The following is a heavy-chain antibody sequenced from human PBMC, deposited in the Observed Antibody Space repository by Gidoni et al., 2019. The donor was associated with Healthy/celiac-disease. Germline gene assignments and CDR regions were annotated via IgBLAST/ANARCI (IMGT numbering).Heavy chain of an antibody. Sequence: QLQLQESGPGLVKPSETLSLTCTVSGGSISSSSYYWGWIRQPPGKGLEWIGSIYYSGSTYYNPSLKSRVTISVDTSKNQFSLKLSSVTAADTAVYYCARRGVLYYLSYDYWGQGTLVTVSS. CDR1: GGSISSSSYY. CDR2: IYYSGST. D-gene: IGHD3-10*01. V-gene: IGHV4-39*01. CDR3: ARRGVLYYLSYDY. J-gene: IGHJ4*02.